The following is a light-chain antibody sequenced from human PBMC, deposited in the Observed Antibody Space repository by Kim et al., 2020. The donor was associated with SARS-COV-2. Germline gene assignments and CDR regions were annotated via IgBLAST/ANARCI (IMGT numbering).Light chain of an antibody. CDR3: PTWDSSGV. CDR2: RDS. J-gene: IGLJ2*01. CDR1: KLGDKY. Sequence: SYELTQPPSVSVSPGQTASITCSGDKLGDKYTCWYQQKPGQSPVLVIHRDSRRLSGIPERSSGSNSGNTATLTISGTQAMDEADYYCPTWDSSGVFGGGT. V-gene: IGLV3-1*01.